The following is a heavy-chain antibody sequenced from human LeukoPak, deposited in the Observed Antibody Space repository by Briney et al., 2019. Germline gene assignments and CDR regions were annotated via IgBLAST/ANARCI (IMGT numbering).Heavy chain of an antibody. V-gene: IGHV3-53*05. Sequence: PGGSLRLSCAASGFTVSSNYMSWVRQAPGKGLEWVSVIYSGGSTYYADSVKGRFTISRDDSKNTLYLQMNSLRAEDTAVYYCAKAPYGSGSYYNVNYYYYMDVWGKGTTVTISS. CDR1: GFTVSSNY. D-gene: IGHD3-10*01. CDR3: AKAPYGSGSYYNVNYYYYMDV. J-gene: IGHJ6*03. CDR2: IYSGGST.